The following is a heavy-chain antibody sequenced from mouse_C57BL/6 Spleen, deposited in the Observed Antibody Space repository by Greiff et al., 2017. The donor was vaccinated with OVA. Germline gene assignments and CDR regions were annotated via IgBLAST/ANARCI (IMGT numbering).Heavy chain of an antibody. V-gene: IGHV1-7*01. Sequence: VMLVESGAELAKPGASVKLSCKASGYTFTSYWMHWVKQRPGQGLEWIGYINPSSGYTKYNQKFKDKATLTADKSSSTAYMQLSSLTYEDSAVYYCAREGAAYYGSSYSWFAYWGQGTLVTVSA. CDR1: GYTFTSYW. J-gene: IGHJ3*01. CDR3: AREGAAYYGSSYSWFAY. D-gene: IGHD1-1*01. CDR2: INPSSGYT.